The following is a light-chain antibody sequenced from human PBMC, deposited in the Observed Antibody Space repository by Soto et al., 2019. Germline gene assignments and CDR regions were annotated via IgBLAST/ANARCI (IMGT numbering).Light chain of an antibody. V-gene: IGKV3-20*01. Sequence: EIVLTQSPCTLSLSPGERATLYCRASQSVSSSYLAWYQQKPGQAPSLLIYAAYSRTPGIPDSFSGSGSGTVFTLTIIRLEPEDFAVNYCQQYGSSPPLTFGGGTKVEIK. CDR1: QSVSSSY. CDR2: AAY. CDR3: QQYGSSPPLT. J-gene: IGKJ4*01.